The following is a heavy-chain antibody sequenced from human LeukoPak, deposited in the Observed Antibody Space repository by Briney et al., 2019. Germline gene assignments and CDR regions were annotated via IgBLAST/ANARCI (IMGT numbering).Heavy chain of an antibody. CDR3: ARAGRYCTNGVCYTDARFDP. J-gene: IGHJ5*02. V-gene: IGHV1-2*02. CDR2: INPNSGGT. Sequence: ASVKVSCKVSGYTLTELCMHWVRQAPGKGLEWMGWINPNSGGTNYAQKFQGRVTMTRDTSISTAYMELSRLRSDDTAVYYCARAGRYCTNGVCYTDARFDPWGQGTLVTVSS. D-gene: IGHD2-8*01. CDR1: GYTLTELC.